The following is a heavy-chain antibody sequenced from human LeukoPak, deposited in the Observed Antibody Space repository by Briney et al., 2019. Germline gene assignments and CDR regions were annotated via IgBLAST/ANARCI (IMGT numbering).Heavy chain of an antibody. J-gene: IGHJ4*02. CDR2: IYTSGST. V-gene: IGHV4-61*02. D-gene: IGHD2-2*02. Sequence: SETLSLTCTVSGGSISSGSYYWSWIRQPAGKGLEWIGRIYTSGSTNYNPSLKSRVTISVDTSKNQFSLKLSSVTAADTAVYYCARGRCSSTSCYTHWVAVAGNFDYWGQGTLVTVSS. CDR1: GGSISSGSYY. CDR3: ARGRCSSTSCYTHWVAVAGNFDY.